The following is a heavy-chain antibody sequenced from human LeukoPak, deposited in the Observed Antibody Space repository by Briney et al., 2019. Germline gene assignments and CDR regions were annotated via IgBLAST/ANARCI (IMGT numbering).Heavy chain of an antibody. V-gene: IGHV3-9*01. J-gene: IGHJ4*02. Sequence: AGGSLRLSCAASGFTFDDYAMHWVRQAPGKGLEWVSGISWNSGSIGYADSVKGRFTISRDNAKNSLYLQMNSLRAEDTALYYCAKDMFVDLGYSSSWSPPGIDYWGQGTLVTVSS. D-gene: IGHD6-13*01. CDR2: ISWNSGSI. CDR1: GFTFDDYA. CDR3: AKDMFVDLGYSSSWSPPGIDY.